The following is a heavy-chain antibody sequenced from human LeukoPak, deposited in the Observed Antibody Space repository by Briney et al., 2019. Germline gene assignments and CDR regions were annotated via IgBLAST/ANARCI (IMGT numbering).Heavy chain of an antibody. V-gene: IGHV3-23*01. CDR3: ARRGGSNGWGAFDI. CDR1: GFTFRNHA. CDR2: SGGSGNDA. Sequence: GGSLRLSWVASGFTFRNHAMNWVRQAPGKGLEWVSTSGGSGNDAYYGDSVKGRFTISRDNSKNTLYLQMNSLSRADTALYYCARRGGSNGWGAFDIWGQGTMVTVSS. J-gene: IGHJ3*02. D-gene: IGHD6-19*01.